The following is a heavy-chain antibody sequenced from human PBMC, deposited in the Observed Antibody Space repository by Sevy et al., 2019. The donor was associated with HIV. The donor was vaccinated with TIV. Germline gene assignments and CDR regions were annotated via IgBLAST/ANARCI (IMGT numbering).Heavy chain of an antibody. D-gene: IGHD6-13*01. J-gene: IGHJ6*03. Sequence: ASVKVSCKASGGTFSSYAISWVRQAPRQGLEWMGRIIPIFGTANYAQKFQGRVTITADESTSTAYMELSSLRSEDTAVYYCARGHYSSSWYEQHYYYYYYMDVWGKGTTVTVSS. V-gene: IGHV1-69*13. CDR3: ARGHYSSSWYEQHYYYYYYMDV. CDR2: IIPIFGTA. CDR1: GGTFSSYA.